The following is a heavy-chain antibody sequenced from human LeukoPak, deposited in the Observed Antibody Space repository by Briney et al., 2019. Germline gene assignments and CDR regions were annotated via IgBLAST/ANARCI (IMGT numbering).Heavy chain of an antibody. Sequence: GASVKVSCKASGYTFTGYYMHWVRQAPGQGLEWMGWMNSNSGNTGYAQKFQGRVTITRNTSISTAYMELSSLRSEDTAVYYCARAITMVRGVTNWFDPWGQGTLVTVSS. V-gene: IGHV1-8*03. CDR3: ARAITMVRGVTNWFDP. CDR1: GYTFTGYY. D-gene: IGHD3-10*01. J-gene: IGHJ5*02. CDR2: MNSNSGNT.